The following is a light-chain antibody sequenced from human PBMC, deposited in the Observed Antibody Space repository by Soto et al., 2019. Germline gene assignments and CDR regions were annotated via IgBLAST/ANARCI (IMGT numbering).Light chain of an antibody. CDR3: QQYGSSPRT. CDR2: GAS. CDR1: QSVSSNY. J-gene: IGKJ1*01. Sequence: IVLTQSPGTLTLSPGERATLSCRASQSVSSNYLAWYQQKPGQAPRLLIYGASSRATGIPDRFSGSGSGAGFTLNLSRLEPEDFAVYYCQQYGSSPRTFGQGTKVEIK. V-gene: IGKV3-20*01.